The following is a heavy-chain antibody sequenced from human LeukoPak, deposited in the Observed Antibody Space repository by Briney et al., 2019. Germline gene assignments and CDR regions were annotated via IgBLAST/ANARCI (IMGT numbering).Heavy chain of an antibody. V-gene: IGHV3-23*01. J-gene: IGHJ4*02. CDR3: AKNSGSYFLFDY. D-gene: IGHD3-10*01. CDR2: IGGSGGST. Sequence: GGSLRLSCAASGFTFSSYAMSWVRQAPGKGLEWVSAIGGSGGSTYYADSVKGRFTISRDNSKNTLYLQMNSLRAEGTAVYYCAKNSGSYFLFDYWGQGTLVTVSS. CDR1: GFTFSSYA.